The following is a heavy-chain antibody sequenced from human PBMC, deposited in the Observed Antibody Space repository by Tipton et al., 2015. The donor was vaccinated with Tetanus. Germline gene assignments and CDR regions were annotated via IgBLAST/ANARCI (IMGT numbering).Heavy chain of an antibody. V-gene: IGHV3-7*03. CDR2: IKEDGSEM. CDR1: GFTFRSYW. CDR3: VRDGGSSGWLAY. D-gene: IGHD6-19*01. J-gene: IGHJ4*02. Sequence: SLRLSCVASGFTFRSYWMSWVRQAPGKGLEWVANIKEDGSEMYYADSVKGRFTISRDNAKNTLYLQMNSLRVEDTAVYYCVRDGGSSGWLAYWGQGTLVTVSS.